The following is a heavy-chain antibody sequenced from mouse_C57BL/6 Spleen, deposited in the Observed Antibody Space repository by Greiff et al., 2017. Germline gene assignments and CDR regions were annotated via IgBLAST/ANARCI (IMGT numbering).Heavy chain of an antibody. J-gene: IGHJ1*03. CDR3: ARGHNGSSYGYFEV. Sequence: LVEPGASVTISCNASGYAFSSYWMNLVKQRPGKGLEWIGQIFPGVGDTNYNGKFKGQATLTADQSSSPAYMQLSILTSEESAVYFSARGHNGSSYGYFEVRGTGTTVTASS. D-gene: IGHD1-1*01. CDR2: IFPGVGDT. V-gene: IGHV1-80*01. CDR1: GYAFSSYW.